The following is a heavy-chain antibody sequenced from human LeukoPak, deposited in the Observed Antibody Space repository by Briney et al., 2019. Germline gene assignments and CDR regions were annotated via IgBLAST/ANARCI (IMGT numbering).Heavy chain of an antibody. D-gene: IGHD4-17*01. CDR1: GYTFTGYY. CDR2: INPNSGGT. V-gene: IGHV1-2*02. CDR3: AREDNYGFGYGVFQH. J-gene: IGHJ1*01. Sequence: GASVKVSCKASGYTFTGYYMHWVRQAPGQGLEWMGWINPNSGGTNYAQKFQGRVTMTRDTSISTAYMELSRLRSDDTAVYYCAREDNYGFGYGVFQHWGQGTLVTVSS.